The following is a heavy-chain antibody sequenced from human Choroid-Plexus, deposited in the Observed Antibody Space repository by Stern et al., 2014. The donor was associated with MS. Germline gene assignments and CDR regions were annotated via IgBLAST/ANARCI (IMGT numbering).Heavy chain of an antibody. Sequence: VHLVESGGGVVQPGRPLRLSCAASGFSFSSFGMHWVRQAPGQGLEWVALISDEGSKDYADSGKGRCAISRDKAKNTLYLQMNSLRAEDTAVYYCAKDRQYLTFFCDFWGQGSLVTVSS. V-gene: IGHV3-30*18. D-gene: IGHD2/OR15-2a*01. CDR3: AKDRQYLTFFCDF. CDR2: ISDEGSK. J-gene: IGHJ4*02. CDR1: GFSFSSFG.